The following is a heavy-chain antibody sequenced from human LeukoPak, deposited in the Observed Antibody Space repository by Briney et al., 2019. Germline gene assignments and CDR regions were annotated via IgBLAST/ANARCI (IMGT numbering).Heavy chain of an antibody. CDR3: ARDPGYYGSGSSFVGV. CDR2: ISSSSSYI. J-gene: IGHJ6*04. V-gene: IGHV3-21*01. D-gene: IGHD3-10*01. CDR1: GFTFSSYE. Sequence: NPGGSLRLSCVASGFTFSSYEMNWVRQAPGKGLEWVSSISSSSSYIYYADSVKGRFTISRDNAKNSLYLQMNSLRAEDTAVYYCARDPGYYGSGSSFVGVWGKGTTVTISS.